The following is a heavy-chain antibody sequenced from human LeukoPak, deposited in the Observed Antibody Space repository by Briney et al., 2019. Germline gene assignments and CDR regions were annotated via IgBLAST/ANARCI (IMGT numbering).Heavy chain of an antibody. J-gene: IGHJ4*02. CDR3: AKGGYNLMGDFDY. CDR2: ISWDGGST. V-gene: IGHV3-43*01. D-gene: IGHD5-24*01. Sequence: GGSLRLSCAASGFTFDDYTMHWVRQAPGKGLEWVSLISWDGGSTYYADSVKGRFTISRDNSKNSLYLQMNSLRTEDTALYYCAKGGYNLMGDFDYWGQGTLVTVSS. CDR1: GFTFDDYT.